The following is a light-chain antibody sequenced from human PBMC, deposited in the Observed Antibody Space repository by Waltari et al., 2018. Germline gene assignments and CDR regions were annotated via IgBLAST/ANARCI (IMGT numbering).Light chain of an antibody. J-gene: IGLJ3*02. CDR1: ASNIGGNP. V-gene: IGLV1-44*01. CDR2: RSD. CDR3: ASWDDSMNGHWV. Sequence: SVLTQPPSASGTPGQRVTISCSGSASNIGGNPVTWYQQLPGKAPKLLIYRSDLRPSGVPDRFSGSKSGTSASLAISGLQSEDEADYFCASWDDSMNGHWVFGGGTKVTVL.